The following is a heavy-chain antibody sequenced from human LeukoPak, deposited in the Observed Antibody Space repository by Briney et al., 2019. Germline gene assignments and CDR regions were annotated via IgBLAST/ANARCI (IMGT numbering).Heavy chain of an antibody. D-gene: IGHD3-22*01. Sequence: GASVKVSCKASVYTFTSYDINWVRQATGQGLEWMGWMNPNSGNTGYAQKFQGRVTITRNTSISTAYMELSRLRSEDTAVYYCASGDYYDSSGYPLYYWGQGTLVTVSS. V-gene: IGHV1-8*03. CDR2: MNPNSGNT. CDR1: VYTFTSYD. CDR3: ASGDYYDSSGYPLYY. J-gene: IGHJ4*02.